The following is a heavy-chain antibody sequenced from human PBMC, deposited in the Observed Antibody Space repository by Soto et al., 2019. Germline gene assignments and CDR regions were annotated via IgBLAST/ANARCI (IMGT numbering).Heavy chain of an antibody. CDR1: GFTFSSYS. CDR2: ISSSSSTI. CDR3: ARDLSSPPARYYYYGMDV. D-gene: IGHD6-6*01. V-gene: IGHV3-48*02. Sequence: GWSLRLSCAASGFTFSSYSMNWVRQAPGKGLEWVSYISSSSSTIYYADSVKGRFTISRDNAKNSLYLQMNSLRDEDTAVYYCARDLSSPPARYYYYGMDVWGQGTTVTVSS. J-gene: IGHJ6*02.